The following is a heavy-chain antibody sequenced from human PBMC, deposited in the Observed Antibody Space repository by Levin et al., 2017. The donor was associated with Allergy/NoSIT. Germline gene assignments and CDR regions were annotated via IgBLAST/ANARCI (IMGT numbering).Heavy chain of an antibody. CDR3: AKSGSGRYMDV. CDR2: ISPDGSEK. J-gene: IGHJ6*02. CDR1: GFTFSNYW. V-gene: IGHV3-7*01. Sequence: QPGGSLRLSCAASGFTFSNYWMSWVRQAPGKGLEWVANISPDGSEKYYVDSVKGRFTFSRDNAKNSLYLQMNSLRADDTAVYYCAKSGSGRYMDVWGQGTTVTVSS. D-gene: IGHD3-10*01.